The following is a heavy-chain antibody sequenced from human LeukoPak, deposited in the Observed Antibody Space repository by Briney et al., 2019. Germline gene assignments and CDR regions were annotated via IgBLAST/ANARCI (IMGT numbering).Heavy chain of an antibody. J-gene: IGHJ3*02. D-gene: IGHD4-17*01. CDR3: ARAPNDYGDYGAFDI. V-gene: IGHV1-46*01. CDR1: GYTFTSYY. Sequence: GASVKVSCTASGYTFTSYYMHWVRQAPGQGLEWMGIINPSGGSTSYAQKFQGRVTMTRDTSTSTVYMELSSLRSEDTAVYYCARAPNDYGDYGAFDIWGQGTMVTVSS. CDR2: INPSGGST.